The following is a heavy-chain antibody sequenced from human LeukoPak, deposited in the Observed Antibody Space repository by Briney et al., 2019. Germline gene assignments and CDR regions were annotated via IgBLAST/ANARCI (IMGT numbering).Heavy chain of an antibody. CDR3: ARDLLDTAMVENWFDP. CDR2: INPNSGGT. D-gene: IGHD5-18*01. CDR1: GYTFTGYY. V-gene: IGHV1-2*02. Sequence: ASVKVSCKASGYTFTGYYMHWVRQAPGQGLEWMGWINPNSGGTNYAQKFQGRVTMTRDTPISTAYMELSRLRSDDTAVYYCARDLLDTAMVENWFDPWGQGTLVTVSS. J-gene: IGHJ5*02.